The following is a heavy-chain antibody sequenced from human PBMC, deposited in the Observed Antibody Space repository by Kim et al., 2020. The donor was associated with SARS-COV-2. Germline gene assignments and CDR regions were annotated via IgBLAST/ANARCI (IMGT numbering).Heavy chain of an antibody. V-gene: IGHV3-11*03. Sequence: TNYADSVKGRFTISRDNAKNSLYLQMNSLRAEDTAVYYCARKNYYYGMDVWGQGTTVTVSS. CDR3: ARKNYYYGMDV. CDR2: T. J-gene: IGHJ6*02.